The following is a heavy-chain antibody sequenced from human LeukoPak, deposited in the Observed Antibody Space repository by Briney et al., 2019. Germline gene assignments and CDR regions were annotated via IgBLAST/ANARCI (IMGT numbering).Heavy chain of an antibody. CDR3: ALKRGDTMIVVFDAFDI. D-gene: IGHD3-22*01. CDR2: ISYDGSNK. Sequence: TGGSLRLSCAASGFTFSSYGMHWVRQAPGKGLEWVAVISYDGSNKYYADSVKGRFTISRDNSKNTLYLQMNSLRAEDTAVYYCALKRGDTMIVVFDAFDIWGQGTMVTVSS. J-gene: IGHJ3*02. V-gene: IGHV3-30*03. CDR1: GFTFSSYG.